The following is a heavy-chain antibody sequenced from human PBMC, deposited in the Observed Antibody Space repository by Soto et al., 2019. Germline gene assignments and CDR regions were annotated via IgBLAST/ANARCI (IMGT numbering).Heavy chain of an antibody. V-gene: IGHV3-7*01. CDR1: GFTFISYW. CDR3: ARDRGYYDFWSGYLSPYYYYMDV. Sequence: EVQLVESGGGLVQPGGSLRLSCAASGFTFISYWISWVRQAPGKGLEWVANIKQDGSEKYYVDSVKGRFTISRDNAKNSLYLQMNSLRAEDTAVYYCARDRGYYDFWSGYLSPYYYYMDVWGKGTTVTVSS. D-gene: IGHD3-3*01. CDR2: IKQDGSEK. J-gene: IGHJ6*03.